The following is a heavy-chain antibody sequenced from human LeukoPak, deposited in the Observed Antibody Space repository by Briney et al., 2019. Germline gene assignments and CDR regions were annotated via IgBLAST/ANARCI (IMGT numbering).Heavy chain of an antibody. Sequence: GGSLRLSCAASGFTFSSSAMSWVRQAPGKGLEWVSAISSSSSDIYYTGSVKGRFTISRDNANNFLYLQVSSLRAEDTAVYYCATGYTSGTRIDYWGQGTLVSVSS. V-gene: IGHV3-21*01. D-gene: IGHD6-19*01. CDR3: ATGYTSGTRIDY. J-gene: IGHJ4*02. CDR2: ISSSSSDI. CDR1: GFTFSSSA.